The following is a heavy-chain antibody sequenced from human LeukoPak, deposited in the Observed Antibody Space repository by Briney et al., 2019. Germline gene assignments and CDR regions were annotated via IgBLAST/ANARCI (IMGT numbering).Heavy chain of an antibody. CDR3: ARGSSWFPFDY. Sequence: SGGSLRLSCAASGFGFSTYDMHWVRQAPGKGLDWVAVIWFDGNNKYYADSVKGRFTISRDNSKNALYLQMNSLRAEDAAVYYCARGSSWFPFDYWGQGTLVTVSS. V-gene: IGHV3-33*01. CDR2: IWFDGNNK. D-gene: IGHD6-13*01. CDR1: GFGFSTYD. J-gene: IGHJ4*02.